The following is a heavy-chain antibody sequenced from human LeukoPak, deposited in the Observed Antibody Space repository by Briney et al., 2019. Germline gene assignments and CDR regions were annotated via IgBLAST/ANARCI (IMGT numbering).Heavy chain of an antibody. CDR3: ARSSAYSVAAATFGY. Sequence: GDSLRLSCAASGFTFSSYAMHWVRQAPGKGLEWVAVISYDGSNKYYADSVKGRFTISRDNSKNTLYLQMNSLRAEDTAVYYCARSSAYSVAAATFGYWGRGTLVTVSS. CDR1: GFTFSSYA. J-gene: IGHJ4*02. V-gene: IGHV3-30-3*01. CDR2: ISYDGSNK. D-gene: IGHD6-13*01.